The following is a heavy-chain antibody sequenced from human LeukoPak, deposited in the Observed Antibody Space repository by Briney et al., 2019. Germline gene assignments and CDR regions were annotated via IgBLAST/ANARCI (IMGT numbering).Heavy chain of an antibody. CDR3: ARVFDSGSQAYFYYMDV. Sequence: SETLSFTCNVSGGSIRGYYWSWIWQPPGKGLEWIGYIYSSGSTNYNPSLKSRVTMSVDTSKNQFSLKVSSVTAADTAVYYCARVFDSGSQAYFYYMDVWGKGTTVTIFS. J-gene: IGHJ6*03. CDR2: IYSSGST. D-gene: IGHD3-10*01. CDR1: GGSIRGYY. V-gene: IGHV4-59*01.